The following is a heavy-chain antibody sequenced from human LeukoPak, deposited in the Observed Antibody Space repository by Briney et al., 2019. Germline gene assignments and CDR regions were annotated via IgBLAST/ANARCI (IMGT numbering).Heavy chain of an antibody. CDR2: ISPYNGNT. CDR1: GYTFINYG. CDR3: AREEGYTGYDYSGY. V-gene: IGHV1-18*01. Sequence: ASVKVSCKASGYTFINYGISWVRQAPGQGLECMGWISPYNGNTNYAQKLQGRVTMTTDTSTSTAYMELRSLRSDDTAVYYCAREEGYTGYDYSGYWGQGTLVTVSS. J-gene: IGHJ4*02. D-gene: IGHD5-12*01.